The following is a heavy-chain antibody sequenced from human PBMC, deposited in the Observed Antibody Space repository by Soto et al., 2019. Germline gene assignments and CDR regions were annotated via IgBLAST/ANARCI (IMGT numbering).Heavy chain of an antibody. CDR2: INPNSGGT. CDR1: GYTFTGYY. Sequence: ASVKVSCKASGYTFTGYYMHWVRQAPGQGLEWMGWINPNSGGTNYAQKFQGRVTMTRDTSISTAYMELSRLRSDGTAVYYCAREPIAAAGTYGYYYGMDVWGQGTTVTVSS. V-gene: IGHV1-2*02. D-gene: IGHD6-13*01. CDR3: AREPIAAAGTYGYYYGMDV. J-gene: IGHJ6*02.